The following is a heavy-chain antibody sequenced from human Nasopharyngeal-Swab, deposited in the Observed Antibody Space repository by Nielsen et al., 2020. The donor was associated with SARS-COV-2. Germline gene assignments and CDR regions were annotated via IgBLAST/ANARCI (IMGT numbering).Heavy chain of an antibody. J-gene: IGHJ6*03. CDR3: ARDPKYYYGSGSLTDYYYYYYMDV. Sequence: VRQMPGKGLEWVGRIRSKANSYATAYAASVKGRFTISRDDSKNTAYLQMNSLKTEDTAVYYCARDPKYYYGSGSLTDYYYYYYMDVWGKGTTVTVSS. V-gene: IGHV3-73*01. D-gene: IGHD3-10*01. CDR2: IRSKANSYAT.